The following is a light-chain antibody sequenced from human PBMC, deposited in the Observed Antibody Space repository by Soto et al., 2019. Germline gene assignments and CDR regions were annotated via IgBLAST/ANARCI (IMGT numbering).Light chain of an antibody. CDR2: LAS. V-gene: IGKV1-39*01. J-gene: IGKJ1*01. CDR3: QQTYKTPLT. CDR1: QSVSTY. Sequence: DIQMTQSPYSLSTSVGDRVTITCRTSQSVSTYLNWYQQRPGKAPKLLIYLASSLSSGVPSKFSGSGSGTDFTLTISVLQPEDSATYYCQQTYKTPLTFGQGTKVDIK.